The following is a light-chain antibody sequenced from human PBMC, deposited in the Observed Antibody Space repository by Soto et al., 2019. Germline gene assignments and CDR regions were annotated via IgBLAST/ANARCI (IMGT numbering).Light chain of an antibody. Sequence: DLQMTQSPSTLSASVGDRVTITCRASQSISDWLAWYQQRPGKAPKLLIYKASNLQNGVPSRFSGSGSGTEFSLTITSLQPDDFATYYCQQYNNYWTFGQGTKVESK. CDR3: QQYNNYWT. CDR1: QSISDW. V-gene: IGKV1-5*03. CDR2: KAS. J-gene: IGKJ1*01.